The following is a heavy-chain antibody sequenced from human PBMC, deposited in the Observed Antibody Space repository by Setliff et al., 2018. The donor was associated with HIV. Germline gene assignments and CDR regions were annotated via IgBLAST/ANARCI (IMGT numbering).Heavy chain of an antibody. D-gene: IGHD6-19*01. V-gene: IGHV4-4*07. CDR1: DSGTYY. CDR3: AQLGSSGLHIRY. J-gene: IGHJ4*02. CDR2: VSSRGDT. Sequence: NPSETLSLTCTVSDSGTYYWSWIRQPAGKGLEWIGRVSSRGDTNYNPSLKSRVTMSVDTSKNQFSLKLTSVTASDTAVYYCAQLGSSGLHIRYWGQGTLVTVSS.